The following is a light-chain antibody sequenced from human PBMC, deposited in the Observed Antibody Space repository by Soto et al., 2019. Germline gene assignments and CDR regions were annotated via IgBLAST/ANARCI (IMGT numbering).Light chain of an antibody. Sequence: EKVMTQSPATLSVSPGERATLSCRASQRVRSKLAWYQQRPGQAPRLLIYDASPRATGIPARFSGSGSGTEFTLTISSLQSEDFAVYYCQQFNDWPPGTFGQGTKLEIK. J-gene: IGKJ2*01. CDR1: QRVRSK. CDR3: QQFNDWPPGT. CDR2: DAS. V-gene: IGKV3-15*01.